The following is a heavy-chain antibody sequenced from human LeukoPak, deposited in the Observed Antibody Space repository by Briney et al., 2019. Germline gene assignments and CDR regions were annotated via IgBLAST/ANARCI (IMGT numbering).Heavy chain of an antibody. V-gene: IGHV1-69*06. CDR3: ARDPVVVAATGTDY. CDR1: GGTFSSYA. Sequence: SSVKVSRKASGGTFSSYAISWVRQAPGQGLEWMGRIIPIFGTANYAQKFQVRVTITADKSTSTAYMELSSIRSQDTAVYYCARDPVVVAATGTDYWAQGTLVPVS. CDR2: IIPIFGTA. D-gene: IGHD2-15*01. J-gene: IGHJ4*02.